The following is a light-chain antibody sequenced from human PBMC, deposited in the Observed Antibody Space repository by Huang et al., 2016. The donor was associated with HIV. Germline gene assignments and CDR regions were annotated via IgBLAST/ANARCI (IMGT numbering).Light chain of an antibody. J-gene: IGKJ5*01. V-gene: IGKV3-11*01. CDR2: DAS. CDR1: QSVNSY. Sequence: ETVLTQSPATLSLSPGERATLSCRASQSVNSYVTWYQQKPGQTPMLLIYDASNRATVIPARFSGIGSETDFTLTISSLEPEDFAVYYCQQRKYWPPITFGQGTRLEIK. CDR3: QQRKYWPPIT.